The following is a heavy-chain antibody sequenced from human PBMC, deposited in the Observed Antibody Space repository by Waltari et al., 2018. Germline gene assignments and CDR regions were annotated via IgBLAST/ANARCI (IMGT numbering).Heavy chain of an antibody. J-gene: IGHJ4*02. CDR1: GFIFGSHW. Sequence: EVQLVESGGGLVQPGGSLRLPCAASGFIFGSHWMSWVRQAPGKGLEWVANINQDGTAEYYVESVRGRFTISRDNAKNSLFLQMNSRRAEDTAVYYCARAGVGAISFSDYWGQGTLVSVSS. CDR2: INQDGTAE. D-gene: IGHD1-26*01. CDR3: ARAGVGAISFSDY. V-gene: IGHV3-7*01.